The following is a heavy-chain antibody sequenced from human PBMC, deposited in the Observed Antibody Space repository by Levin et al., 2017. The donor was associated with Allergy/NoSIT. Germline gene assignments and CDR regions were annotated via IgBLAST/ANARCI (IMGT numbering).Heavy chain of an antibody. V-gene: IGHV5-10-1*01. D-gene: IGHD2-2*01. Sequence: GGSLRLSCKGSGYSFTSYWISWVRQMPGKGLEWMGRIDPSDSYTNYSPSFQGHVTISADKSISTAYLQWSSLKASDTAMYYCARLNGYCSSTSCYVYAFDIWGQGTMVTVSS. CDR1: GYSFTSYW. CDR3: ARLNGYCSSTSCYVYAFDI. J-gene: IGHJ3*02. CDR2: IDPSDSYT.